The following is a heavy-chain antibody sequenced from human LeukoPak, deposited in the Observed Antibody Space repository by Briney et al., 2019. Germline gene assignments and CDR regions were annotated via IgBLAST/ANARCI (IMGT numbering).Heavy chain of an antibody. D-gene: IGHD3-22*01. CDR3: ARDSAVVVITTADY. CDR1: GFTFSSYA. J-gene: IGHJ4*02. V-gene: IGHV3-30-3*01. CDR2: ISYDGSNK. Sequence: GGSLRLSCAASGFTFSSYAMHWVRQAPGKGLEWVAVISYDGSNKYYADSVKGRFTISRDNSKSTLYLQMNSLRAEDTAVYYCARDSAVVVITTADYWGQGTLVTVSS.